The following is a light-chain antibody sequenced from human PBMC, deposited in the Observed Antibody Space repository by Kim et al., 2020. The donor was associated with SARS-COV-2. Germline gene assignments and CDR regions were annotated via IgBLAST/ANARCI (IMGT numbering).Light chain of an antibody. CDR2: GNN. CDR3: QSFDSSLSGWV. V-gene: IGLV1-40*01. J-gene: IGLJ3*02. Sequence: QSVLTQPPSVSGAPGQTVTISCTGSSSNIGAHYDVHWYRQVPGTAPEPLIYGNNIPLSGVPDRFSGSKSDTSASLAITALQAEDEAYYYCQSFDSSLSGWVFGGGTQLTVL. CDR1: SSNIGAHYD.